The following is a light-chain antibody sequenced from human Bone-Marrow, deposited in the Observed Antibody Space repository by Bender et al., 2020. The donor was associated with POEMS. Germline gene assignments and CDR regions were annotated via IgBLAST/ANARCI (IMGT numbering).Light chain of an antibody. CDR1: DLGDKY. V-gene: IGLV3-1*01. CDR2: QDT. CDR3: QAGDTYSVI. J-gene: IGLJ2*01. Sequence: SYEVTQPPSVSVSPGQTASITCSGDDLGDKYVAWYQQKPGQSPVLVIYQDTKRPSGIPERFSGSNSGNTATLTISGTQAKDEAYYYCQAGDTYSVIFGGGTKLTVL.